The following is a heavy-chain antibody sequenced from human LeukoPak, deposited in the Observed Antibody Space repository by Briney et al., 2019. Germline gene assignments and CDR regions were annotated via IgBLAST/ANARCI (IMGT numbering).Heavy chain of an antibody. CDR1: GFIFNNYR. Sequence: PGGSLRLSCVASGFIFNNYRMTWVRQAPGKGLEWVANIKQDGSEKQYVDSVKGRFVISRDNAKKSLYLQINTLRAEDTAVYYCVRGPHIAATSYWGQGTLVTVSS. J-gene: IGHJ4*02. CDR2: IKQDGSEK. V-gene: IGHV3-7*03. D-gene: IGHD6-25*01. CDR3: VRGPHIAATSY.